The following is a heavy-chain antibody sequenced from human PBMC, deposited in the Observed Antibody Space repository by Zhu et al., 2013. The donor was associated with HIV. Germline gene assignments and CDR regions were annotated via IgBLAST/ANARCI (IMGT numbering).Heavy chain of an antibody. CDR1: GYTFTAYY. CDR3: ARLTGAMIV. Sequence: QVQLVQSGAEVKKPGASVKVSCKTSGYTFTAYYIHWVRQAPGQGLEWMGWINPNNGGTNFAQKFQGRVTMTSDTSISSAYMELSSLRSDDTAVYYCARLTGAMIVWGQGTLVTVSS. V-gene: IGHV1-2*02. CDR2: INPNNGGT. D-gene: IGHD3-22*01. J-gene: IGHJ4*02.